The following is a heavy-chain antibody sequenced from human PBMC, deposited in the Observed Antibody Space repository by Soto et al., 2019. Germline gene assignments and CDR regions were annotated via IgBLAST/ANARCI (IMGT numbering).Heavy chain of an antibody. D-gene: IGHD3-9*01. J-gene: IGHJ6*02. CDR3: AREAGLDWLVDV. CDR2: IYYSGST. Sequence: PSETLSLTCTVSGGSISSYYWSWIRQPPGKGLEWIGYIYYSGSTNYNPSLKSRVTISVDTSKNQFSLKLGSVTAADTAVYYCAREAGLDWLVDVWGQGTTVTVSS. CDR1: GGSISSYY. V-gene: IGHV4-59*01.